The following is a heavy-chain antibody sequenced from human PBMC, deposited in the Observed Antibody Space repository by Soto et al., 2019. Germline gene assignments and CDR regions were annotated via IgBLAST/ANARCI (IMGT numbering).Heavy chain of an antibody. D-gene: IGHD6-6*01. V-gene: IGHV4-31*03. CDR3: AAARLTNWFDP. CDR2: IYYSGSA. CDR1: GGSISSGGYY. Sequence: SETLSLTCTVSGGSISSGGYYWSWIRQHPGKGLEWIGYIYYSGSAYYNPSLKSRVTISVDTSKNQFSLKLSSVTAADTAVYYCAAARLTNWFDPWGQGTLVTVSS. J-gene: IGHJ5*02.